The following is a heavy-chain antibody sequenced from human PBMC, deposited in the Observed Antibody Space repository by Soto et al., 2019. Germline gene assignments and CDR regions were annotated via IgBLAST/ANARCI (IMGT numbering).Heavy chain of an antibody. CDR3: ARMSATGTRGFDP. J-gene: IGHJ5*02. V-gene: IGHV4-31*03. D-gene: IGHD1-1*01. Sequence: QVQLQESGPRLVKPSQDLSLTCTVSGGSINSGAYHWSWVRQHSGKGLEWIGAISYRGTTYSNPSLQSRMTMSVDPSKTQLSLKLSSVTAADTAVYYCARMSATGTRGFDPWGPGTLVTVSS. CDR2: ISYRGTT. CDR1: GGSINSGAYH.